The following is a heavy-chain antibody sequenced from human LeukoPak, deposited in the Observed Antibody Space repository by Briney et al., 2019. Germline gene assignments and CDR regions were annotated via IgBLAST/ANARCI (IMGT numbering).Heavy chain of an antibody. Sequence: GGSLRLSCAASGFTFNDSYMSWIRQAPGKGLEWLSYISSHSISTNYADSVKGRFTSSRDNAKNSLYLQMNSLRAEDTAVYYCARRAAATTAVAFDIWGQGTLVTVSS. D-gene: IGHD2-15*01. CDR3: ARRAAATTAVAFDI. V-gene: IGHV3-11*06. CDR1: GFTFNDSY. CDR2: ISSHSIST. J-gene: IGHJ3*02.